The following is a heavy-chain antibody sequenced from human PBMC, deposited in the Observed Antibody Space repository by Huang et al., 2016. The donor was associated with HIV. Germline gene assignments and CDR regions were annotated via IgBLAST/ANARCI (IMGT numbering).Heavy chain of an antibody. CDR3: ARTAYSYGFRQGYNWFDP. CDR2: SSPSFGTA. D-gene: IGHD5-18*01. V-gene: IGHV1-69*13. Sequence: QVLLVQSGAEVRKPGSSVKVSCTAFGGTFSSYAISWVQQAPGQGLEWMGGSSPSFGTANYTQKFQGGVTITVDESTNTGYMELTRLTSEDTAVYYCARTAYSYGFRQGYNWFDPWGQGTPVTVSS. J-gene: IGHJ5*02. CDR1: GGTFSSYA.